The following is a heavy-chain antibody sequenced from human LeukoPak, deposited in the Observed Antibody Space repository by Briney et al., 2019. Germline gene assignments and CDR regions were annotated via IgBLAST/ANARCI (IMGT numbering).Heavy chain of an antibody. CDR2: ISSDGTQK. Sequence: HPGGSLRLSCAASGFTFNNYGMHWVRQAPGKGLEWVAVISSDGTQKYYADSVKGRVTISRDNSKNTLYLQMNSLRAEDTAVYYCATTGSGCSGYDLSAFDIWGQGTMVTVSS. J-gene: IGHJ3*02. V-gene: IGHV3-30*03. D-gene: IGHD5-12*01. CDR3: ATTGSGCSGYDLSAFDI. CDR1: GFTFNNYG.